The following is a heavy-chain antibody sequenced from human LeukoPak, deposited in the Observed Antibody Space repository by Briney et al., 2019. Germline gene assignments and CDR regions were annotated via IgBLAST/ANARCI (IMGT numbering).Heavy chain of an antibody. CDR2: ISAYNGHT. V-gene: IGHV1-18*01. J-gene: IGHJ4*02. D-gene: IGHD2-15*01. CDR1: GYTFTSYD. CDR3: ARVAPNRRYCSGGSCLNYFDY. Sequence: ASVKVSCKASGYTFTSYDINWVRQATGQGLEWMGWISAYNGHTNYAQKLQGRVTMTTGTSTSTAYMELRSLRSDDTAVYYCARVAPNRRYCSGGSCLNYFDYWGQGTLVTVSS.